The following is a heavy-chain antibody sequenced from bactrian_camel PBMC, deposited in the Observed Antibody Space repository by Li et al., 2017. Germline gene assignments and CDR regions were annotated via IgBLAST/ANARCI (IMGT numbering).Heavy chain of an antibody. V-gene: IGHV3S9*01. CDR2: GTT. D-gene: IGHD5*01. CDR1: GFTFSIDA. J-gene: IGHJ4*01. CDR3: AADPSRELWVGYPPYKY. Sequence: VQLVESGGASVQPGGSLRLSCAASGFTFSIDADGGTTYHTDSVKGRFTISRDNAKNTVYLRMNSLKPEDTAVYYCAADPSRELWVGYPPYKYWGQGTQVTVS.